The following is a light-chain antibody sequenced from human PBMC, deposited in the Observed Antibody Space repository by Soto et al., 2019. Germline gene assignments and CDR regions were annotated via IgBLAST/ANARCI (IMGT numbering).Light chain of an antibody. CDR2: AAS. V-gene: IGKV1-39*01. CDR3: QQYNSWT. CDR1: QSISNH. Sequence: DIQMTQSPSSLSASVEDRVIITCRASQSISNHLNWYQQKPGKAPKLLIFAASSLQSGVPSRFSGSRSGTEFTLTISSLQPDDFATYYCQQYNSWTFGQGTKVDI. J-gene: IGKJ1*01.